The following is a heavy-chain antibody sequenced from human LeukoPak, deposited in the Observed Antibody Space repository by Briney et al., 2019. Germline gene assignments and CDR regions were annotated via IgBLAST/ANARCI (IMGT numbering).Heavy chain of an antibody. Sequence: GGSLRLSCAASGFTFNSYWMNWVRQAPGKGLEWVSSISSSSSYIYYADSVKGRFTISRDNAKNSLYLQMNSLRAEDTAVYYCARGPPLNSSGWYDLVNWFDPWGQGTLVTVSS. CDR2: ISSSSSYI. J-gene: IGHJ5*02. CDR3: ARGPPLNSSGWYDLVNWFDP. CDR1: GFTFNSYW. V-gene: IGHV3-21*01. D-gene: IGHD6-19*01.